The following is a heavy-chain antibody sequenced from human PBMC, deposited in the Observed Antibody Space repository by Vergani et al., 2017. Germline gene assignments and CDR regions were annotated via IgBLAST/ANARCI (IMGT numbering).Heavy chain of an antibody. V-gene: IGHV1-69*01. J-gene: IGHJ6*03. CDR3: AGSDWGGDCCNYYYMDV. Sequence: QVHLVQSGAEVKKPGSSVKVSCKASGGTFSSYAISWVRQAPGQGLEWMGGIIPIFGTTNYAQKFQGRVTITADESTSTAYMELSSLRSEDTAVYYCAGSDWGGDCCNYYYMDVWVKGTTVTVSS. CDR1: GGTFSSYA. D-gene: IGHD2-21*01. CDR2: IIPIFGTT.